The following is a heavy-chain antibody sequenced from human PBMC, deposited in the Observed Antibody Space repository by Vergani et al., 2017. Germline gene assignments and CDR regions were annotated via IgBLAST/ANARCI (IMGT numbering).Heavy chain of an antibody. V-gene: IGHV3-23*04. Sequence: LVESGGGLVQPGGSLRLSCAASSFSVSSHYMTWVRQAPGKGLEWVSTINTNGDYTRYGDSVKGRFTISRDNSKSTLYLQMNSLRAEDTAIYYCAKGGWNYWFDSWGQGTLVIVS. D-gene: IGHD1-1*01. CDR3: AKGGWNYWFDS. CDR1: SFSVSSHY. J-gene: IGHJ5*01. CDR2: INTNGDYT.